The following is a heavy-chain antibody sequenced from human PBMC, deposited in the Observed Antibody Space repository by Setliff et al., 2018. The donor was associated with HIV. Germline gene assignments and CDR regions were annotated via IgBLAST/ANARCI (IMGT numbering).Heavy chain of an antibody. V-gene: IGHV4-59*01. CDR1: GDSISRYY. D-gene: IGHD3-3*01. CDR2: IDYSGNT. J-gene: IGHJ5*02. Sequence: SETLSLTCSVSGDSISRYYWSWIRQPPGKGLGWIGYIDYSGNTNYNSSLKSRVTISEDTSKKQVSLRLRFVTAADTAVYYCARGNTISEVVTTNWLDPWGQGTLVTVSS. CDR3: ARGNTISEVVTTNWLDP.